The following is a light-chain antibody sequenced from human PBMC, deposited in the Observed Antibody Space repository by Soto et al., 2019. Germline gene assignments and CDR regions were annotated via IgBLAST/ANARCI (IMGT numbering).Light chain of an antibody. CDR2: DAS. CDR1: QSVSLS. Sequence: EIVMTQSPATLSVSPGERAILSGRASQSVSLSLAWYRQKPGQAPRLLIYDASKRASGFPARFSGSGSGTDFTLTISSLEPEDFAVYYCQERTGWPPWTFGQGTKVDIK. J-gene: IGKJ1*01. V-gene: IGKV3-11*01. CDR3: QERTGWPPWT.